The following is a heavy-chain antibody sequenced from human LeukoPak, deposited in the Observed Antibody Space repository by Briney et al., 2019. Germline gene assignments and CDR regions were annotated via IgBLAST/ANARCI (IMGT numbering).Heavy chain of an antibody. Sequence: GGSLRLSCAASGFTFSSYSMNWVRQAPGKGLEWVSSISSSGSYIYYADSVKGRFTISRDNAKNSLYLQMNSLRAEDTAVYYCASQIVATIAPHFDYWGQGTLVTVSS. CDR2: ISSSGSYI. CDR1: GFTFSSYS. D-gene: IGHD5-12*01. J-gene: IGHJ4*02. V-gene: IGHV3-21*01. CDR3: ASQIVATIAPHFDY.